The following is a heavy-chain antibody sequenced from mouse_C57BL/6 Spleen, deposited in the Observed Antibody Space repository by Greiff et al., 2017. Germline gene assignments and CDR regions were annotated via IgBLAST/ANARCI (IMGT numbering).Heavy chain of an antibody. J-gene: IGHJ3*01. Sequence: DVQLVESEGGLVQPGSSMKLSCTASGFTFSDYYMAWVRQVPEKGLEWVANINYDGSSTYYLDSLKSRFIISRDNAKNILYLQMSSLKSEDTATYYCARGGDYSNLFAYWGQGTLVTVSA. CDR2: INYDGSST. CDR3: ARGGDYSNLFAY. V-gene: IGHV5-16*01. D-gene: IGHD2-5*01. CDR1: GFTFSDYY.